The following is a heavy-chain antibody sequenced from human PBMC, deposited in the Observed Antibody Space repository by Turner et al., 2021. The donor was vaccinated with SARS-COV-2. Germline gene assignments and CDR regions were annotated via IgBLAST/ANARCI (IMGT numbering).Heavy chain of an antibody. V-gene: IGHV4-39*02. CDR2: IYYTGSA. CDR1: GDSISRSTYY. D-gene: IGHD2-2*01. J-gene: IGHJ4*02. Sequence: QLQLQESGPGLVKRSETLSLTCTVSGDSISRSTYYWGWIRQPPGKGLEWIGNIYYTGSAYYTPSLRSRVTMSVDTSKNQFSLKLTSVTAADTAVYYCAREAGGVSSNDSLDYWGQGTLVAVSS. CDR3: AREAGGVSSNDSLDY.